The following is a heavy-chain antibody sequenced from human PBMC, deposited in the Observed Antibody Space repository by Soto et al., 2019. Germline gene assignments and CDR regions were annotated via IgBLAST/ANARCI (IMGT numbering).Heavy chain of an antibody. CDR2: ISAYNGNT. D-gene: IGHD2-2*01. CDR3: ARGPSNQVLPAYHYYYYGMDV. J-gene: IGHJ6*02. CDR1: GYTFTSYG. Sequence: ASVKVSCKASGYTFTSYGISWVRQAPGQGLEWMGWISAYNGNTNYAQKLQGRVTMTTETSTSTAYMALRSLISDDTDVYYCARGPSNQVLPAYHYYYYGMDVWGQGTTVTVCS. V-gene: IGHV1-18*04.